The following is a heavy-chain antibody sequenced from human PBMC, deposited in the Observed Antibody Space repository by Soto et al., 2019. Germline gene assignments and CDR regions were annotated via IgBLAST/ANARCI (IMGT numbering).Heavy chain of an antibody. Sequence: GGSLRLSCAASGFTFSSYAMSWVRQAPGKGLEWVSAISGSGGSTYYADSVKGRFTISRDNSKNTLYLQMNSLRAEDTAVYYCAQLPTIAVAGTSVDYWGQGTLVTVSS. J-gene: IGHJ4*02. CDR3: AQLPTIAVAGTSVDY. V-gene: IGHV3-23*01. D-gene: IGHD6-19*01. CDR2: ISGSGGST. CDR1: GFTFSSYA.